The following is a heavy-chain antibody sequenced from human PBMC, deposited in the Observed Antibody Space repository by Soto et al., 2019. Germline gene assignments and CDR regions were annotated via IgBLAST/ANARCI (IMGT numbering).Heavy chain of an antibody. V-gene: IGHV2-5*02. Sequence: QITLKESGPTLVKPTQTLTLTCTFSGFSLSTSGVGVGWIRQPPGKALEWLALIYWDDDKHYSPSLKSRVTITKDISKIQVVLTMTNLDPVNTATYFCAHSRDSRSYFAWGQGTLVTVSS. CDR3: AHSRDSRSYFA. CDR2: IYWDDDK. J-gene: IGHJ1*01. D-gene: IGHD1-26*01. CDR1: GFSLSTSGVG.